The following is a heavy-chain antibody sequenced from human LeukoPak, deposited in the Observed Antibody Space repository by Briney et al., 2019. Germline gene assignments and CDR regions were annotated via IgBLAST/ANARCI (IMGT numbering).Heavy chain of an antibody. CDR1: GDSVSSNSSA. Sequence: SQTLSLTCAISGDSVSSNSSACSWIRQSPSRGLEWLGRTYYRSKWYNDYAVSVKSRITINPDISKNQFSLQLNSVTPEDTAVYYCARGGQGDGYSADEAFDFWGQGTMVTVSS. CDR2: TYYRSKWYN. D-gene: IGHD5-24*01. V-gene: IGHV6-1*01. J-gene: IGHJ3*01. CDR3: ARGGQGDGYSADEAFDF.